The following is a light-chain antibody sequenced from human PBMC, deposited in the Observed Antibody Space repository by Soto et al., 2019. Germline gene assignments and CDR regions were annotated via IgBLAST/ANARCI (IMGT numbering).Light chain of an antibody. CDR2: DVN. CDR1: SSDVGRYNY. Sequence: QSALTQPASVSGSPGQSITISCTGTSSDVGRYNYVSWCQQHPGKAPKLIIYDVNTRPSGVSNRFSGSNSGNTASLTISGLQAEDEADYYCSSYTSSSTVVFGGGTKLTVL. V-gene: IGLV2-14*01. J-gene: IGLJ2*01. CDR3: SSYTSSSTVV.